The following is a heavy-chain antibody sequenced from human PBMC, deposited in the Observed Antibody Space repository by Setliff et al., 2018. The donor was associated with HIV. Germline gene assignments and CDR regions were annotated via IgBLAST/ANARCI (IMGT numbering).Heavy chain of an antibody. CDR1: GGSISSSDFY. CDR3: ASGWVRQSRRFGGVIVLPPFDY. CDR2: IHHSGSS. Sequence: SETLSLTCTVSGGSISSSDFYWNWIRQRPGKALEWIGYIHHSGSSSRNPSLKSRLTTSINASKSQFSLRLSSVTAADTAVYYCASGWVRQSRRFGGVIVLPPFDYWGQGTLVTVSS. D-gene: IGHD3-16*02. J-gene: IGHJ4*02. V-gene: IGHV4-31*03.